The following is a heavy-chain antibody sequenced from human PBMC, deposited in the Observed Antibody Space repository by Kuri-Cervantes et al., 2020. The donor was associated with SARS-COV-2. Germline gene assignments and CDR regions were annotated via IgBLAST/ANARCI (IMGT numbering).Heavy chain of an antibody. CDR2: IRYDGSNK. V-gene: IGHV3-30*02. Sequence: GGSLRLSCAASGFTFSSYGMHWVRQAPGKGLEWVAFIRYDGSNKYYADSVKGRFTISRDNSKNTLYLQMNSLRAEDTAAYYCQAQLTFGGVFAQDDYWGQGTLVTVSS. J-gene: IGHJ4*02. CDR3: QAQLTFGGVFAQDDY. CDR1: GFTFSSYG. D-gene: IGHD3-16*02.